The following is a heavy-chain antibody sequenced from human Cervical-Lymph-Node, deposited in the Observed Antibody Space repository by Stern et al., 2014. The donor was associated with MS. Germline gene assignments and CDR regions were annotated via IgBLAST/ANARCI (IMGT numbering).Heavy chain of an antibody. CDR3: ARDSGGCDSTRCFTLFDI. J-gene: IGHJ4*02. V-gene: IGHV3-11*01. Sequence: VQLVESGGGLVKPGGSLRLSCAASGFTFGDYYMSWIRQAPGKGLEWVSYISLSGDTKYYADSVKGRFTVSRDNAKNSLYLQMNSLRAEDTAVYYCARDSGGCDSTRCFTLFDIWGQGTLATVSS. CDR2: ISLSGDTK. D-gene: IGHD2/OR15-2a*01. CDR1: GFTFGDYY.